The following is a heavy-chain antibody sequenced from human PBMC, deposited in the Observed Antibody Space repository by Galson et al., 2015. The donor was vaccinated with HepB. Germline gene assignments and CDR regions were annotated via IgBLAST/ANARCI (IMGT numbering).Heavy chain of an antibody. CDR3: AKEWAAAGGFDY. J-gene: IGHJ4*02. CDR2: ISSDGRKK. CDR1: GFAFNTYG. D-gene: IGHD6-13*01. Sequence: SLRLSCAASGFAFNTYGMHWVRQAPGEGLEWVAVISSDGRKKYYADSVKGRFTISRDNSKNTLYLQMNSLRAEDTAVYYCAKEWAAAGGFDYWGQGTLVTVSS. V-gene: IGHV3-30*18.